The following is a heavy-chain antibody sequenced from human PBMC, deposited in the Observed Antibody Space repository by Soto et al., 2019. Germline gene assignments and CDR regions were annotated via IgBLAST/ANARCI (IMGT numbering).Heavy chain of an antibody. Sequence: GGSLRLSCAASGFTFSSYGMHWVRQAPGKGLEWVAVIWYDGSNKYYADSVKGRFTISRDNSKNTLYLQMNSLRAEDTAVYYCARDFLVGAISREFLDAFDFWGQGTMVTVSS. CDR1: GFTFSSYG. D-gene: IGHD1-26*01. CDR2: IWYDGSNK. CDR3: ARDFLVGAISREFLDAFDF. J-gene: IGHJ3*01. V-gene: IGHV3-33*01.